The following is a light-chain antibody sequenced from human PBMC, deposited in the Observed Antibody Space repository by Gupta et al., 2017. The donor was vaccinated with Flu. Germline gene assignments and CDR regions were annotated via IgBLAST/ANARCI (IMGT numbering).Light chain of an antibody. CDR2: EIS. V-gene: IGLV2-11*03. CDR1: SSDVGGYTY. J-gene: IGLJ2*01. CDR3: SSYAGSDTWV. Sequence: SVTITCTGTSSDVGGYTYVSWYQQHPGKAPRLIIYEISSRPAEVSNRFSGSKSGSTASLTISGHQAEDEAYYYCSSYAGSDTWVFGGGTKLTVL.